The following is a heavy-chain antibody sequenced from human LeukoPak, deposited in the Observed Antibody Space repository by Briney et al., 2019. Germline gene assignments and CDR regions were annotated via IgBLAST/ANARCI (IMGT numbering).Heavy chain of an antibody. J-gene: IGHJ4*02. CDR1: GFTFRKAW. CDR2: ISSSSSYI. Sequence: PGGSLRLSCAASGFTFRKAWMSWVRQAPGKGLEWVSSISSSSSYIYYADSVKGRFTISRDNAKNSLYLQMNSLRAEDTAVYYCARDLRHGSSNDYWGQGTLVTVSS. CDR3: ARDLRHGSSNDY. V-gene: IGHV3-21*01. D-gene: IGHD1-26*01.